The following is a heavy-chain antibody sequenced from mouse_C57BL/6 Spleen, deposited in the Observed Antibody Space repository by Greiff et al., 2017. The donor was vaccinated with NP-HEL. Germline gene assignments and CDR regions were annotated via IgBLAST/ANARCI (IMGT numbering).Heavy chain of an antibody. CDR2: IDPSDSST. CDR3: ARGGYYYGSSGGYFDV. D-gene: IGHD1-1*01. CDR1: GYTFTSYW. Sequence: QVQLQQPGAELVMPGASVKLSCKASGYTFTSYWMHWVKQRPGQGLEWIGEIDPSDSSTNYNQKFKGKSTLTVDKSSSTAYMQLSSLTSEDSAVYYWARGGYYYGSSGGYFDVWGTGTTVTVSS. J-gene: IGHJ1*03. V-gene: IGHV1-69*01.